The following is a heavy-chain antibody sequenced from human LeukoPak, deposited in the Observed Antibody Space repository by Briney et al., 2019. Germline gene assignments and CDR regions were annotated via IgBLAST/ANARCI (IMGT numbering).Heavy chain of an antibody. CDR3: ARGYSSGSYYFDY. Sequence: KASETLSLTCTVSGGSISSYYWSWIRQPPGKGLEWIGYIYYSGSTNYNPSLKSRVTISVDTSKNQFSLKLSSVTAADAAVYYCARGYSSGSYYFDYWGQGTLVTVSS. CDR1: GGSISSYY. J-gene: IGHJ4*02. D-gene: IGHD6-19*01. CDR2: IYYSGST. V-gene: IGHV4-59*08.